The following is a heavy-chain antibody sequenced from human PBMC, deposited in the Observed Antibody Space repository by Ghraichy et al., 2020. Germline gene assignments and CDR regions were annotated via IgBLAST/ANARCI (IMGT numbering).Heavy chain of an antibody. CDR3: AKDTRYGSGSLNY. V-gene: IGHV3-9*01. D-gene: IGHD3-10*01. CDR2: ISWNSGSI. Sequence: SCAASGFTFDDYAMHWVRQAPGKGLEWVSGISWNSGSIGYADSVKGRFTISRDNAKNSLYLQMNSLRAEDTALYYCAKDTRYGSGSLNYWGQGTLVTVSS. CDR1: GFTFDDYA. J-gene: IGHJ4*02.